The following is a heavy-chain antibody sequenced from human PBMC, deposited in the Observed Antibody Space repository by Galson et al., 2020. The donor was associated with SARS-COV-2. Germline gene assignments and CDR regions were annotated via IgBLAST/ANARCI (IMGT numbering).Heavy chain of an antibody. CDR3: ARDGVVTSYYYGMDV. D-gene: IGHD2-21*02. V-gene: IGHV3-48*03. J-gene: IGHJ6*02. Sequence: GESLKISCAASGFTFSSYEMNWVRQAPGKGLEWVSYISSSGSTIYYADSVKGRFTISRDNAKNSLYLQMNSLRAEDTAVYYCARDGVVTSYYYGMDVWGQGTTVTVSS. CDR2: ISSSGSTI. CDR1: GFTFSSYE.